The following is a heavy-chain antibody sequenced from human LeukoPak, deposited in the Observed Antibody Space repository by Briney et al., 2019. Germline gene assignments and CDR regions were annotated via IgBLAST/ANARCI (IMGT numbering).Heavy chain of an antibody. J-gene: IGHJ4*02. CDR3: AKEGCTRCTPFVDY. CDR1: GGSISSYY. CDR2: IYSSGST. Sequence: SETLSLTCTVSGGSISSYYWSWIRQPAGKGLEWIGRIYSSGSTNYNPSLKSRVTISLETSKNQFSLKLTSVTAADTAVYYCAKEGCTRCTPFVDYWGQGILVTVSS. V-gene: IGHV4-4*07. D-gene: IGHD2-2*01.